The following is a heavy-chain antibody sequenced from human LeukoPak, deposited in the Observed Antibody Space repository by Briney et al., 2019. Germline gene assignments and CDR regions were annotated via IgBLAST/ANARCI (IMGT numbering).Heavy chain of an antibody. V-gene: IGHV3-30*02. Sequence: GGSLRLSCAASGFTFSSYGMHWVRQAPGKGLEWVAFIRYDGSNKYYADSVKGRFTISRDNSKNTLYLKMNSLRAEDTAVYYCARPLYVVVIATREDDAFDIWGQGIMVTVSS. CDR2: IRYDGSNK. CDR1: GFTFSSYG. D-gene: IGHD2-21*01. J-gene: IGHJ3*02. CDR3: ARPLYVVVIATREDDAFDI.